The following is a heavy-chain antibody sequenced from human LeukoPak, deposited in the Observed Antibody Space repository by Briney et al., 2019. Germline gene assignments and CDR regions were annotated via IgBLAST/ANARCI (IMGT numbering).Heavy chain of an antibody. CDR2: INPSGGST. CDR1: GYTFTSYD. D-gene: IGHD2-2*01. V-gene: IGHV1-46*01. Sequence: ASVKVSCKASGYTFTSYDINWVRQATGQGLEWMGIINPSGGSTSYAQKFQGRVTMTRDMSTSTVYMELSSLRSEDTAVYYCARGPGAYCSSTSCYGPRFDYWGQGTLVTVSS. J-gene: IGHJ4*02. CDR3: ARGPGAYCSSTSCYGPRFDY.